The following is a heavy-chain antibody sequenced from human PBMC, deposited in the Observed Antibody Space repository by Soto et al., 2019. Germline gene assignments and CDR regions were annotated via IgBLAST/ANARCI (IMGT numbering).Heavy chain of an antibody. Sequence: QVQLVESGGGVVQPGRSLRLSCAASGFTFSSYGMHWVRQAPGKGLEWVAVIWYDGSNKYYADSVKGRFTISRDNSKNTLYLQMNSLRAEDTAVYYCARDLDGGSYYYWGQGTLVTVSS. CDR2: IWYDGSNK. CDR3: ARDLDGGSYYY. CDR1: GFTFSSYG. D-gene: IGHD1-26*01. V-gene: IGHV3-33*01. J-gene: IGHJ4*02.